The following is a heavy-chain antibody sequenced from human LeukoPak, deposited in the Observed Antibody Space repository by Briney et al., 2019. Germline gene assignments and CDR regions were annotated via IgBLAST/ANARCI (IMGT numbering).Heavy chain of an antibody. CDR2: IIPIFGTA. D-gene: IGHD2-8*01. CDR3: ARMVSLSSVISYFDY. J-gene: IGHJ4*02. V-gene: IGHV1-69*06. Sequence: SVKVSCKASGYTFTSYAISWVRQAPGQGLEWMGGIIPIFGTANYAQKFQGRVTITADKSTSTAYMELSSLRSEDTAVYYCARMVSLSSVISYFDYWGQGTLVTVSS. CDR1: GYTFTSYA.